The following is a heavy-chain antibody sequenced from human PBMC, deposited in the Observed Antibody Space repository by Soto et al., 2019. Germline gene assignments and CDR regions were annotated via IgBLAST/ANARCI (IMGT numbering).Heavy chain of an antibody. D-gene: IGHD2-21*01. J-gene: IGHJ4*02. CDR3: ARLWCGGQCSFDY. CDR1: GYTFTNYY. V-gene: IGHV1-46*01. CDR2: INPTVCST. Sequence: QVQLVQSGAELKKPGASVSVSCKASGYTFTNYYIHWVRQAPGQGLEWMGGINPTVCSTTYAQRFQDRVTMTRDTYTSTVYMELSSLRSEDSDIYYCARLWCGGQCSFDYWGPGTLVTVSS.